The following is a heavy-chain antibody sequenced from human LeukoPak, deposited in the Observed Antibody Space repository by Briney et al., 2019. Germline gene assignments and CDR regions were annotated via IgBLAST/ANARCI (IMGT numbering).Heavy chain of an antibody. V-gene: IGHV4-34*01. CDR1: GGSISNYY. CDR3: ARKVTMVRGVIRYYYMDV. D-gene: IGHD3-10*01. J-gene: IGHJ6*03. CDR2: INHSGST. Sequence: SETLSLTCTVSGGSISNYYWNWIRQPPGKGLEWIGEINHSGSTNYNPSLKSRVTISVDTSKNQFSLKLSSVTAADTAVYYCARKVTMVRGVIRYYYMDVWGKGTTVTVSS.